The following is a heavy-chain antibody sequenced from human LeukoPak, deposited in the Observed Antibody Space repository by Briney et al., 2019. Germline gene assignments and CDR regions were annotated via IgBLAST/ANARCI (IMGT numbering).Heavy chain of an antibody. D-gene: IGHD1-14*01. CDR1: GFTVSSNY. J-gene: IGHJ4*02. V-gene: IGHV3-66*01. Sequence: SGGSLRLSCAASGFTVSSNYMSWVRQAPGKGLEWVSVIYSGGSTYYADSVKGRFTISRDNAMNSLYLQMNSLRAEDTGVYYCAKEEILPGARSYFDYWGQGTLVTVSS. CDR2: IYSGGST. CDR3: AKEEILPGARSYFDY.